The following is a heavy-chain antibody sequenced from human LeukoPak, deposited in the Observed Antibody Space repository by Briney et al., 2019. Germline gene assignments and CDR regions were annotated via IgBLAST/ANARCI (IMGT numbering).Heavy chain of an antibody. J-gene: IGHJ3*02. Sequence: GASVKVSCKASGYTFTSYGISWVRQAPGHGLEWMGWISAYNGNTNYAQKLQGRVTMTTDTSTSTAYMELRSLRSDDTAVYYCARDLGELLDDAFDIWGQGTMVTVSS. CDR2: ISAYNGNT. CDR3: ARDLGELLDDAFDI. CDR1: GYTFTSYG. D-gene: IGHD1-26*01. V-gene: IGHV1-18*01.